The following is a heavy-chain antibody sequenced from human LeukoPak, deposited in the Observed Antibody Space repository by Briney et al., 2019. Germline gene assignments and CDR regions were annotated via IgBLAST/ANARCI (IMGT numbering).Heavy chain of an antibody. Sequence: SQTLSLTCTVSGGSISSGSYYWSWIRQPAGKGLEWIGRIYTSGSTNYNPSLKSRVTISVDTSKNQFSLKLSSVTAADTAVYYCARAVSYYYEGWFDPWGQGTLVTVSS. D-gene: IGHD3-22*01. CDR1: GGSISSGSYY. J-gene: IGHJ5*02. CDR3: ARAVSYYYEGWFDP. V-gene: IGHV4-61*02. CDR2: IYTSGST.